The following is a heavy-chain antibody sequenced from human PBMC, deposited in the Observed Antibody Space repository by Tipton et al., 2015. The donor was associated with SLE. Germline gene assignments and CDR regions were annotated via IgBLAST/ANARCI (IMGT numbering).Heavy chain of an antibody. CDR2: ISSSSSYI. J-gene: IGHJ3*02. Sequence: SLRLSCAASGFTFSSYSMNWVRQAPGKGLEWVSSISSSSSYIYYADSVKGRFTISRDNAKNTLYLQMNSLRAEETAVYYCAREMEQWLDAFDIWGQGTMVTVSS. D-gene: IGHD6-19*01. CDR1: GFTFSSYS. CDR3: AREMEQWLDAFDI. V-gene: IGHV3-21*01.